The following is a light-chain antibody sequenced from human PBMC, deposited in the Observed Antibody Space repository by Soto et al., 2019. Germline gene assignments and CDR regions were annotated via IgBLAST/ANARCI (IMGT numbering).Light chain of an antibody. CDR3: QQYGSSPPIT. CDR1: QSVSSSY. CDR2: GAS. Sequence: EIVLTHSPGTLSLSPGEIATLSCWASQSVSSSYLAWYQQRPGQAPRLLIYGASSRAPGIPDRFSGSGSGTDFTLNISRLEPEDFAVYYCQQYGSSPPITFGQGTRLEIK. V-gene: IGKV3-20*01. J-gene: IGKJ5*01.